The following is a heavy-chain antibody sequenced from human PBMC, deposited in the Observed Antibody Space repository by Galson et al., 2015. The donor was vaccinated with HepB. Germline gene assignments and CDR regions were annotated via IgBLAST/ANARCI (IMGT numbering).Heavy chain of an antibody. V-gene: IGHV3-23*01. CDR2: ISGSGGST. D-gene: IGHD3-22*01. J-gene: IGHJ4*02. CDR3: AKMEDYYDSSGYIDY. CDR1: GFTFSSYA. Sequence: SLRLSCAASGFTFSSYAMSWVRQAPGKGLEWVSAISGSGGSTYYADSVKGRFTISRDNSKNTLYLQMNSLRAEDTAVYYCAKMEDYYDSSGYIDYWGQGTLVTVSS.